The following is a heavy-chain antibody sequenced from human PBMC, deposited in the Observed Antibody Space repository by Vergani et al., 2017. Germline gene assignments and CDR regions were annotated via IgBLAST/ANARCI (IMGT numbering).Heavy chain of an antibody. Sequence: QVQLQESGPGLVKPSETLSLTCSVSGGSISSNFWSWVRRPPGKGLEWIGYIHQSGRTNSNPSLKSRVTISIDTSKNRFSLRLSSVTTADTAMYYCARDTFEYDSGSYDDIFDSWGQGTMDIVSS. CDR1: GGSISSNF. CDR3: ARDTFEYDSGSYDDIFDS. V-gene: IGHV4-59*01. D-gene: IGHD3-10*01. J-gene: IGHJ3*02. CDR2: IHQSGRT.